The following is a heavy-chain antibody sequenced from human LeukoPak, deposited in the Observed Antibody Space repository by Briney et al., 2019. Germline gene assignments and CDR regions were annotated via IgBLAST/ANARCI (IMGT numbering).Heavy chain of an antibody. Sequence: GGSLRLSCAASGFTFSSYAMHWVRQAPGKGLEYVSAISSNGGSTYYANSVKGRFTISRDNSKNTLYLQMNSLRAEDTAVYYCAKLSRLVVVAATRIDPWGQGTLVTVSS. CDR3: AKLSRLVVVAATRIDP. J-gene: IGHJ5*02. CDR2: ISSNGGST. D-gene: IGHD2-15*01. V-gene: IGHV3-64*01. CDR1: GFTFSSYA.